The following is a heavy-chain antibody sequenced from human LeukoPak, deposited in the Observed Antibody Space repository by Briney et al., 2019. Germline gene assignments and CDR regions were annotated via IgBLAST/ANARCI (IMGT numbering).Heavy chain of an antibody. CDR1: GGSISGFY. Sequence: PSETLSLTCTVSGGSISGFYWSWIRQPAGKGLEWIGRIYPSGGTNYNPSLKSRVTMSTDTSKNQFSLKLSSVTAADTAVYYCARADWNDSVDYWGQGTLVTVSS. CDR2: IYPSGGT. CDR3: ARADWNDSVDY. V-gene: IGHV4-4*07. J-gene: IGHJ4*02. D-gene: IGHD1-1*01.